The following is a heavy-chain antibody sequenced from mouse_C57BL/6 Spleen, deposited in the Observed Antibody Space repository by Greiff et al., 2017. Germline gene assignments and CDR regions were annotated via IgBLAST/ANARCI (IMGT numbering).Heavy chain of an antibody. V-gene: IGHV1-55*01. CDR2: IYPGSGST. Sequence: VQLQQSGAELVKPGASVKMSCKASGYTFTSYWITWVKQRPGQGLEWIGDIYPGSGSTNYNEKFKSKATLTADTSSNTAYMQLSSLTSEDTAVYYCARSLFYDGCYWYFDVWGTGTTVTVSS. D-gene: IGHD2-3*01. J-gene: IGHJ1*03. CDR3: ARSLFYDGCYWYFDV. CDR1: GYTFTSYW.